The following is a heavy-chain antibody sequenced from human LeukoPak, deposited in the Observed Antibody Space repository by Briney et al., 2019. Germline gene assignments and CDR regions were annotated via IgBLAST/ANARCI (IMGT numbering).Heavy chain of an antibody. D-gene: IGHD5-18*01. CDR2: INHSGSA. J-gene: IGHJ3*02. Sequence: PSETLSLTCAVSGGSFSGYYWTWIRQPPGKGLEWIGEINHSGSANYNPSLMSRVTISLDTSKNHFSLNLSSVTAADTAVYYCARADVVDTAMAQPSHDAFDIWGQGTMVTVSS. CDR1: GGSFSGYY. CDR3: ARADVVDTAMAQPSHDAFDI. V-gene: IGHV4-34*01.